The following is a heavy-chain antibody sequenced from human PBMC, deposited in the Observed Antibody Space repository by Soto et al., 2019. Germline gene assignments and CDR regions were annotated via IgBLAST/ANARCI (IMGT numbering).Heavy chain of an antibody. Sequence: QVQLQESGPGLVKPSQTLSLTCSVSGGSISTGVWYWSWVREHPGQGLEWIGDIYYRGTTSYNPSLGSRVTISRDTSKNQVSLKVNSVTAADTAVYYWARVSAGGTRWFDSCGQGIRVTVS. J-gene: IGHJ5*01. CDR1: GGSISTGVWY. CDR2: IYYRGTT. V-gene: IGHV4-31*03. CDR3: ARVSAGGTRWFDS. D-gene: IGHD6-13*01.